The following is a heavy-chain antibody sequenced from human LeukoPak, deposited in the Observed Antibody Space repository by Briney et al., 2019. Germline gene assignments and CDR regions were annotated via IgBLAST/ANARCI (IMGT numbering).Heavy chain of an antibody. J-gene: IGHJ6*03. CDR3: ARKGTSSQSGYYYYYYMDV. CDR1: GYTFTSYG. Sequence: ASVKVSCKASGYTFTSYGISWVRQAPGQGLEWMGWISAYNGNTNYAQKLQGRVTMTTDTSTSTAYMELRSLRSDDMAVYYCARKGTSSQSGYYYYYYMDVWGKGTTVTVSS. D-gene: IGHD2-2*01. CDR2: ISAYNGNT. V-gene: IGHV1-18*03.